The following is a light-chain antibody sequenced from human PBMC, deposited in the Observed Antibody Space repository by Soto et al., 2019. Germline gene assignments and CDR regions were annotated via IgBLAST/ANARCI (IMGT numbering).Light chain of an antibody. CDR3: HQYDNWPPHT. CDR2: GAS. J-gene: IGKJ2*01. V-gene: IGKV3-15*01. Sequence: EKVMTQSPATLSVSPGERATLSCRASLNIRSNLAWYQQKPGQAPRLLIFGASTRATGIPARFSGNGTGTEFTLTISRLQSEDFAVYYCHQYDNWPPHTFGQGTKLEMK. CDR1: LNIRSN.